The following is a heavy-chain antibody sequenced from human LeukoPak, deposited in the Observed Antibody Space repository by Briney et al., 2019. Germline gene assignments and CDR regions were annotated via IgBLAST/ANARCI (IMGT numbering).Heavy chain of an antibody. V-gene: IGHV3-7*01. CDR2: IKKDGSEE. CDR1: GGSISSSSYY. J-gene: IGHJ4*02. D-gene: IGHD6-19*01. Sequence: ETLSLTCTVSGGSISSSSYYWGWVRQAPGKGLEWVASIKKDGSEEYYVDSVKGRFTISRDNAKNSLYLQMNSLRAEDTAVYYCARLSTAVAGQDHWGQGTLVTVSS. CDR3: ARLSTAVAGQDH.